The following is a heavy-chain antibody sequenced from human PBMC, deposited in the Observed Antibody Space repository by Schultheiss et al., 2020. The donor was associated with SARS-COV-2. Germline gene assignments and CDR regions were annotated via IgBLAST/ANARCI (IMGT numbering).Heavy chain of an antibody. CDR3: TTDVYYDFWSGHFYGMDV. V-gene: IGHV3-15*01. D-gene: IGHD3-3*01. CDR1: GFTVSSNY. J-gene: IGHJ6*02. CDR2: IKSKTDGGTT. Sequence: GGSLRLSCAASGFTVSSNYMSWVRQAPGKGLEWVGRIKSKTDGGTTDYAAPVKGRFTISRDDSKNTLYLQMNSLKTEDTAVYYCTTDVYYDFWSGHFYGMDVWGQGTTVTVSS.